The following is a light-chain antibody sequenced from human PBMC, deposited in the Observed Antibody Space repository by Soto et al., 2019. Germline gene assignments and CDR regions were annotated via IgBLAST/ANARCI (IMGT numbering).Light chain of an antibody. CDR2: DVS. CDR3: SSYIXTLAPYV. Sequence: QSALAQRASVSGSPGQSITISCTGSTSDMGGYNYVSWFQHHPGKAPKLMIYDVSNRPSGVCNRFPGSMFGVSLSLTISVLHSHDAADYYSSSYIXTLAPYVFGTATKVT. CDR1: TSDMGGYNY. V-gene: IGLV2-14*03. J-gene: IGLJ1*01.